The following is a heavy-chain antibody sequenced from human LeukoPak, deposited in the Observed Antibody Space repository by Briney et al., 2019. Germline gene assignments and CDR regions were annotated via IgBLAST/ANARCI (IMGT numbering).Heavy chain of an antibody. CDR2: ISYDGSNK. Sequence: GGSLRLSCAASGFTFSSYAMHWVRQAPGKGLEWVAVISYDGSNKYYADSVKGRFTISRDNSKNTLYLQMDSLRAEDTAVYYCARDLVVGATDYWGQGTLVTVSS. D-gene: IGHD1-26*01. V-gene: IGHV3-30-3*01. CDR1: GFTFSSYA. J-gene: IGHJ4*02. CDR3: ARDLVVGATDY.